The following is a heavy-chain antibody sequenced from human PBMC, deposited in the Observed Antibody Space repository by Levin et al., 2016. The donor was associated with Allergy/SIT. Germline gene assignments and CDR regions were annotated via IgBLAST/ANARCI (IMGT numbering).Heavy chain of an antibody. D-gene: IGHD2-15*01. CDR3: ARGTLRYCSAVICYPLDS. CDR1: GGTFSDYA. Sequence: SCKASGGTFSDYAMSWVRQAPGKGLELVSLITDSGDDAQYRHSVRGRFTMSRDNSKSTLFLQMDSLRPEDTAIYYCARGTLRYCSAVICYPLDSWGQGTLVTVSS. V-gene: IGHV3-23*01. CDR2: ITDSGDDA. J-gene: IGHJ4*02.